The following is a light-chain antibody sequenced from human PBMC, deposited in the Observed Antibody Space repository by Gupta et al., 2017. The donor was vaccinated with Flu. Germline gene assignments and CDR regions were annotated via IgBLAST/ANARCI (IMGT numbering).Light chain of an antibody. J-gene: IGLJ3*02. CDR2: DVT. Sequence: QSALTQPRSVSGSPGQSVTISCTGTARDLGDSTHVSWSQHHPGKAPKLVIYDVTKRPSGVPDRFSGSKAGSTASLTIAGVQAEDEGDYYGGSDEGSVFGGGTKVTVL. CDR3: GSDEGSV. CDR1: ARDLGDSTH. V-gene: IGLV2-11*01.